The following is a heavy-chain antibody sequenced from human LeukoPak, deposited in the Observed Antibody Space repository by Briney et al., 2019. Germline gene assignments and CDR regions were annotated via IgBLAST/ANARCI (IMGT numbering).Heavy chain of an antibody. D-gene: IGHD5-24*01. J-gene: IGHJ6*02. Sequence: SETLSLTCTVSGGSISSYYWSWIRQPAGKGLEWIGRIYTSGSTNYNPSLKSRVTMSVDTSKNQFSLKLSSVTAADTAVYYCARDEGVGCPSYYNYGMAVWGQGPTVTVSS. V-gene: IGHV4-4*07. CDR3: ARDEGVGCPSYYNYGMAV. CDR2: IYTSGST. CDR1: GGSISSYY.